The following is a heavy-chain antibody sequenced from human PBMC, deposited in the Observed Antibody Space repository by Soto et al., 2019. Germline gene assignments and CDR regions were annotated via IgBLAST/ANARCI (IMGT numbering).Heavy chain of an antibody. CDR2: IQDGGSI. V-gene: IGHV3-66*01. D-gene: IGHD3-10*01. Sequence: EVLLEESGGDLDQPGGSLRLSCAASGFSVSNNYMTWVRQVPGKGLEWVSVIQDGGSITYADSVRDRFTISRDSSKNTVFLQMSRLRPEDTAVYFCARGEGSGSNALGQWGQGTLVTVSS. J-gene: IGHJ4*02. CDR1: GFSVSNNY. CDR3: ARGEGSGSNALGQ.